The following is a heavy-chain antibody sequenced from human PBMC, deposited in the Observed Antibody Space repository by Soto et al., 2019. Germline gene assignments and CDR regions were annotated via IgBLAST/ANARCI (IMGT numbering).Heavy chain of an antibody. J-gene: IGHJ5*02. D-gene: IGHD1-1*01. CDR1: DGSLSDEY. Sequence: QVQLQQWGAGLLKPSETLSLTCDVYDGSLSDEYYTWTRQSPGKGLEWIGEIHPSGSTYYNPFLKTRVTLPQDTSKKQFSLNLISVTAADTGEYYCSRGNDAYRGGRTWGQGTLVTVSS. V-gene: IGHV4-34*02. CDR2: IHPSGST. CDR3: SRGNDAYRGGRT.